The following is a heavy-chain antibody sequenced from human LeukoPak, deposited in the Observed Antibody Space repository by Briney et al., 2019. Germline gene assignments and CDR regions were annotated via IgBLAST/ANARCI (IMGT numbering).Heavy chain of an antibody. CDR3: AKWRSYVRELFPPYLDY. CDR1: GFTFSSYA. Sequence: GGSLRLSCAASGFTFSSYAMSWVRQAPGKGLEWVSAISGSGGSTYYADSVKGRFTISRDNSKNTLYLQMNSLRAEDTAVYYCAKWRSYVRELFPPYLDYWGQGTLVTVSS. CDR2: ISGSGGST. V-gene: IGHV3-23*01. J-gene: IGHJ4*02. D-gene: IGHD1-26*01.